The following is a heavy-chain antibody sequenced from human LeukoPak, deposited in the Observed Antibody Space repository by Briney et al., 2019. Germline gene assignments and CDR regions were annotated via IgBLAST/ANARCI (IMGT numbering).Heavy chain of an antibody. J-gene: IGHJ4*02. Sequence: GGSLRLSCAASGFTFSSYGMSWVRQAPGKGLEWVSGITPDAGRTYYADSVKGRFTIYRDNSKNTVYLQMNSLGAEDTAVYYCVQDWAWGAFGYWGQGTLVTVSS. D-gene: IGHD7-27*01. CDR1: GFTFSSYG. CDR2: ITPDAGRT. V-gene: IGHV3-23*01. CDR3: VQDWAWGAFGY.